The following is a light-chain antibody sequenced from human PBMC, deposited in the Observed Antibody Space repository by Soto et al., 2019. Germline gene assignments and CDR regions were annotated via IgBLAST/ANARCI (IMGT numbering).Light chain of an antibody. CDR2: EVN. CDR3: SSWTSSTTQV. J-gene: IGLJ2*01. Sequence: SALTQPASVSGSPGQSITISCTGTSSDVGGYNFVSWYQQHPGKAPKLMIFEVNNRPSGVSNRFSGSKSGNTASLTISGLQAEDEADYYCSSWTSSTTQVLGGGTQLTVL. CDR1: SSDVGGYNF. V-gene: IGLV2-14*01.